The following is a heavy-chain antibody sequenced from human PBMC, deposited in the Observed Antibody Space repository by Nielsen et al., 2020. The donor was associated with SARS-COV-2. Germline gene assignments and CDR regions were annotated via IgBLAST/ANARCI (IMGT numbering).Heavy chain of an antibody. CDR2: IYYSGST. D-gene: IGHD6-6*01. V-gene: IGHV4-39*01. Sequence: WIRQPPGKGLEWIGSIYYSGSTYYNPSLKSRVTISVDTSKNQFSLKLSSVTAADTAVYYCARHGGRGGIAARDWYFDLWGRGTLVTVSS. J-gene: IGHJ2*01. CDR3: ARHGGRGGIAARDWYFDL.